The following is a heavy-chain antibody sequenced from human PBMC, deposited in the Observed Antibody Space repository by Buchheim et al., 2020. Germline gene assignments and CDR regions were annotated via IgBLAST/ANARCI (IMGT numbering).Heavy chain of an antibody. Sequence: QVQLVESGGGVVQPGRSLRLSCAASGFTFSSYAMHWVRQAPGKGLEWVAVISYDGSNKYYADSVKGRFTISRDNSKNTLYLQMNSLRAEDTAVYYCAREGRNYYDSSGSQFVGWYFDLWGRGTL. V-gene: IGHV3-30-3*01. CDR1: GFTFSSYA. J-gene: IGHJ2*01. D-gene: IGHD3-22*01. CDR2: ISYDGSNK. CDR3: AREGRNYYDSSGSQFVGWYFDL.